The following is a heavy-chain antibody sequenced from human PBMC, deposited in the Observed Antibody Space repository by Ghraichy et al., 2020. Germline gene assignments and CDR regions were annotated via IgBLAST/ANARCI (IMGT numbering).Heavy chain of an antibody. D-gene: IGHD6-6*01. CDR2: ISGSGGRT. Sequence: GGSLRLSCAASGFTFSSYAMSWVRQAPGKGLEWLSVISGSGGRTYYADSVKGRFTISRDNSKNTLYLQMNSLRAEDTAVYYCAKEGSSSLWYFDLWGRGTLVTVSS. CDR3: AKEGSSSLWYFDL. CDR1: GFTFSSYA. J-gene: IGHJ2*01. V-gene: IGHV3-23*01.